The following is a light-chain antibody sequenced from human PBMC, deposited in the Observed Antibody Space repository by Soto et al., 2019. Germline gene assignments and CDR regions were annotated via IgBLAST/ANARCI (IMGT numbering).Light chain of an antibody. J-gene: IGKJ1*01. CDR3: QQYNNWPWT. Sequence: EVVMTPSPATLSVSPGERATLSCRASQSVRSNLAWYQQRPGQAPRLLIYDVSTRATGIPARFSGSGSGTEFTLTISNLQSEDFAVYYCQQYNNWPWTFGQGTKVDIK. CDR1: QSVRSN. V-gene: IGKV3-15*01. CDR2: DVS.